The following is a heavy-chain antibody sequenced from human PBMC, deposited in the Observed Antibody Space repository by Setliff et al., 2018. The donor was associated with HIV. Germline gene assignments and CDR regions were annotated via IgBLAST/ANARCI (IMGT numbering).Heavy chain of an antibody. V-gene: IGHV1-8*01. J-gene: IGHJ6*02. CDR1: GYTFTSYD. CDR2: TNPNSGNT. CDR3: ARDRGDLSLAYYLYYGMDV. Sequence: ASVKVSCKASGYTFTSYDINWVRQATGQGLEWMGWTNPNSGNTGYAQKFQGRVTMTRNTSTSTVYMELSSLRSEDTAVYYCARDRGDLSLAYYLYYGMDVWGQGTTVTVSS. D-gene: IGHD3-10*01.